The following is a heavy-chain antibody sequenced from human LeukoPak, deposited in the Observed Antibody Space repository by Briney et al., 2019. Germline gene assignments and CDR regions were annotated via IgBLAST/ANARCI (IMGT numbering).Heavy chain of an antibody. J-gene: IGHJ2*01. V-gene: IGHV3-9*01. CDR2: ISWNSGSI. Sequence: GGSLRLSCAASGFTFDDYAMHWVRQAPGKGLEWVSGISWNSGSIGYADSVKGRFTISRDNAKNSLYLQMNSLRAEDTALYYCAKDVGYSSGWYFDLWGRGTLVTVSS. CDR1: GFTFDDYA. CDR3: AKDVGYSSGWYFDL. D-gene: IGHD6-19*01.